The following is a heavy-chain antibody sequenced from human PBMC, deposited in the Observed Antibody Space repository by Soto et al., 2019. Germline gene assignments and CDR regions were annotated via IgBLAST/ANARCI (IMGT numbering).Heavy chain of an antibody. V-gene: IGHV3-21*01. CDR1: GFTFSNYK. CDR2: ISSGDSYI. Sequence: GGSLRLSCAASGFTFSNYKMNWVRQAPGKGLEWISAISSGDSYIYYADSVKGRFTISRDDAKNSLYLQMSSLSVEDTAMYYCVRDSSQGDVWGQGTKVTVSS. CDR3: VRDSSQGDV. J-gene: IGHJ6*02.